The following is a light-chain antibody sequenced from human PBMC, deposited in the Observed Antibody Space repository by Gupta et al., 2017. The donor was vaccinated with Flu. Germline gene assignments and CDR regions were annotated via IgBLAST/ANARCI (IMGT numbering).Light chain of an antibody. CDR2: SAS. J-gene: IGKJ5*01. Sequence: NCKSHRFVLSTSNNKNCLAWFQHKLGHPPRLLFHSASTREVGVPSRFSGGGSVTDFTLTINSLQTEDVAIYYCQQYYSTPTFGPGTRLEMK. CDR1: RFVLSTSNNKNC. CDR3: QQYYSTPT. V-gene: IGKV4-1*01.